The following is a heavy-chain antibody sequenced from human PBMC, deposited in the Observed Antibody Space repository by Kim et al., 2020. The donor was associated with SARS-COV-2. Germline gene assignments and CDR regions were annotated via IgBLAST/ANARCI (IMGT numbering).Heavy chain of an antibody. V-gene: IGHV3-33*01. D-gene: IGHD3-16*02. Sequence: GGSLRLSCAASAFTFSSYGMHWVRQAPGKGLEWVAVIWSDENNKYYADSLKGRFTISRDNSKNTLYLQMNSLRAEDTAVYYCARGGAFGGAIALDYWGQGTLVTVSS. J-gene: IGHJ4*02. CDR3: ARGGAFGGAIALDY. CDR1: AFTFSSYG. CDR2: IWSDENNK.